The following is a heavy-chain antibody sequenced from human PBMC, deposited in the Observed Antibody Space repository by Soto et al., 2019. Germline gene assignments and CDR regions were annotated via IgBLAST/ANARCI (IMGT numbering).Heavy chain of an antibody. CDR3: ARDKGLIAVQYYYFDY. CDR1: GFRFDSHA. Sequence: PGGSLRLSCTASGFRFDSHAISWVRQTPGKGLEWVASVSSRGATFFYADSVRGRFTISRDNSDNSVYLQMSSLRDEDTAIYFCARDKGLIAVQYYYFDYWGQGTLVTVSS. CDR2: VSSRGATF. D-gene: IGHD3-10*01. J-gene: IGHJ4*02. V-gene: IGHV3-23*01.